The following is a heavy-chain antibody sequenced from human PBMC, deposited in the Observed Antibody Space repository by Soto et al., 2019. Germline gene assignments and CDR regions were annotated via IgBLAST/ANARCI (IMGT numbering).Heavy chain of an antibody. CDR3: TQWELPYDACEI. D-gene: IGHD1-26*01. V-gene: IGHV3-73*01. CDR2: IRSKANSYAT. Sequence: GGSLRLSCAASGFTFSGSAMHWVRQASGKGLEWVGRIRSKANSYATAYAASVKGRFTISRDDSKNTAYLQMNSLKTEDTAVYYCTQWELPYDACEIWGQGTMVTVSS. J-gene: IGHJ3*02. CDR1: GFTFSGSA.